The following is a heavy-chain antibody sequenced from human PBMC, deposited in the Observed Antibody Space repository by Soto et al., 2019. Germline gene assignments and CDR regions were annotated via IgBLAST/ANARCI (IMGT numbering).Heavy chain of an antibody. Sequence: SETLSLTCSVSGGSISGHYWTWIRQSPGKGLEWIGYIFYSGSTNYNPSLKSRVTISVDTSKNQFSLKMSSVTAADTAVYYCARVGSGGWSPDYWGRGTLVTVSS. CDR2: IFYSGST. CDR3: ARVGSGGWSPDY. CDR1: GGSISGHY. D-gene: IGHD2-15*01. V-gene: IGHV4-59*11. J-gene: IGHJ4*02.